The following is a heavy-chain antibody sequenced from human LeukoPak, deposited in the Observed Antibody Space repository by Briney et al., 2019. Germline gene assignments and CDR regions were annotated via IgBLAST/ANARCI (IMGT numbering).Heavy chain of an antibody. V-gene: IGHV4-39*07. Sequence: SETLSLTCTVSGGSISSSSYYWGWIRQPPGKGLEWIGTIYHTGSTYYNPSLKSRVTISVDTSKNQFSLKLTSVTAADTAVYYCARSKAYSGYFDCWGQGTLVTVSS. CDR3: ARSKAYSGYFDC. J-gene: IGHJ4*02. CDR1: GGSISSSSYY. D-gene: IGHD4-11*01. CDR2: IYHTGST.